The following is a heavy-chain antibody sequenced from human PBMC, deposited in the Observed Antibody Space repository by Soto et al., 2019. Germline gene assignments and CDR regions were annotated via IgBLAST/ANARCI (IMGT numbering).Heavy chain of an antibody. D-gene: IGHD2-8*01. J-gene: IGHJ6*02. CDR3: ARDHRGDFVLMDYYYGMDV. CDR2: ISYDGSNK. Sequence: GGSLRLSCAASGFTFSSYAMHWVRQAPGKGLEWVAVISYDGSNKYYADSVKGRFTISRDNSKNTLYLQMNSLRAEDTAVYYCARDHRGDFVLMDYYYGMDVWGQGTTVTVSS. V-gene: IGHV3-30-3*01. CDR1: GFTFSSYA.